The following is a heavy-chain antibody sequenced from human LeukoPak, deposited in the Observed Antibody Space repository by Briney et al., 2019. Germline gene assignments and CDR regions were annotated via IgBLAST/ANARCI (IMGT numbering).Heavy chain of an antibody. V-gene: IGHV1-18*01. J-gene: IGHJ4*02. Sequence: ASVKVSCKASGYTFTSYGISWVRQAPGQGLEWMGWISAYNGNTNYAQKLQGRVTMTTDTSTSTAYMELRSLRSDDTAVYYCARGERYFDWLSPYFDYWGQGTLVTVSS. CDR2: ISAYNGNT. CDR3: ARGERYFDWLSPYFDY. CDR1: GYTFTSYG. D-gene: IGHD3-9*01.